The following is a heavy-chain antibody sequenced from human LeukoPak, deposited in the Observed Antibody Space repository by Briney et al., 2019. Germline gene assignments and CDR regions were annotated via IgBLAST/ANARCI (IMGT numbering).Heavy chain of an antibody. CDR3: ARLIFGVVNTKNNWNYVLIREPYFDY. CDR1: GGSFSGYY. V-gene: IGHV4-34*01. CDR2: INHSGST. Sequence: SETLSLTCAVYGGSFSGYYWSWIRQPPGKGLEWMGEINHSGSTNYNPSLRSRVTISVDTSKNQFSLKLSSVTAADTAVYYCARLIFGVVNTKNNWNYVLIREPYFDYWGQGTLVTVSS. J-gene: IGHJ4*02. D-gene: IGHD3-3*01.